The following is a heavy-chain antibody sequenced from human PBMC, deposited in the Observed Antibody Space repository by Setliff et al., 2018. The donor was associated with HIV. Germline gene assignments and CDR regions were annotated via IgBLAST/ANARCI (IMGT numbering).Heavy chain of an antibody. CDR2: ISGRGSST. Sequence: PGGSLRLSCAASGFTFSSYSMTWVRQPPGKGLEWISGISGRGSSTYYADAARGRFTISRDNSRDTVFLEMTSLSPEDTAVYYCAKAMGHLPYFFDSWGQGTLVTVSS. V-gene: IGHV3-23*01. CDR3: AKAMGHLPYFFDS. J-gene: IGHJ4*02. CDR1: GFTFSSYS.